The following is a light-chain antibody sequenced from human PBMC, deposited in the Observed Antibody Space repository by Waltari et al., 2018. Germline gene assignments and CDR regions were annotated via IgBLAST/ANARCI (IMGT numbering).Light chain of an antibody. Sequence: DIQMTQSPSSLSASVGDRVTITCRASQSISSYLNWYHQKPGKAPKLLIYAASSLQSGVPSRFSGSGSGTDFTLTISSLQPEDFATYYCQQSYSTPPITFGGGTKVEIK. CDR1: QSISSY. CDR3: QQSYSTPPIT. CDR2: AAS. V-gene: IGKV1-39*01. J-gene: IGKJ4*01.